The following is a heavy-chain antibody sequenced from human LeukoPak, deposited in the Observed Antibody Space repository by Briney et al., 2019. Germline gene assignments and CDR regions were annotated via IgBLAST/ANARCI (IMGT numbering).Heavy chain of an antibody. CDR1: GFTFISYS. J-gene: IGHJ3*02. D-gene: IGHD3-22*01. Sequence: GGCLRLSCAASGFTFISYSMNWVRQAPGKGVEWVSSISSSSSYIYYADSVKGRFTISRDNAKNSLYLQMNSLRAEDTAVYYCERVNYYDSSGPDAFDIWGQGTMVTVSS. CDR2: ISSSSSYI. CDR3: ERVNYYDSSGPDAFDI. V-gene: IGHV3-21*01.